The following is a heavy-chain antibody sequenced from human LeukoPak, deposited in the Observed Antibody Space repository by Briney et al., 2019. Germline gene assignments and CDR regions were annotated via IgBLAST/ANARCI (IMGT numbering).Heavy chain of an antibody. V-gene: IGHV3-66*01. CDR2: IYSGGST. J-gene: IGHJ4*02. D-gene: IGHD3-10*01. CDR3: ARALGGAASYYFDY. CDR1: GFTFSSYS. Sequence: GGSLRLSCAASGFTFSSYSMSWVRQAPGKGLEWVSVIYSGGSTYYADSVKGRFTISRDNSKNTLYLQMNSLRAEDTAVYYCARALGGAASYYFDYWGQGTLVTVSS.